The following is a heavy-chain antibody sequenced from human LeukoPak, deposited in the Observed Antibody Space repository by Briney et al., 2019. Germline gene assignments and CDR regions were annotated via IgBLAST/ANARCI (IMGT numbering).Heavy chain of an antibody. CDR3: ARGFGVVTPDRLYYFDY. CDR1: GGTFSSYA. D-gene: IGHD3-3*01. V-gene: IGHV1-69*13. J-gene: IGHJ4*02. Sequence: ASVKVSCKASGGTFSSYAFSWVRQAPGQGLEWMGGIIPIFGTTNYAQKFQGRVTITADESTSTAYMELSSLRSGNTAVYYCARGFGVVTPDRLYYFDYWGQGTLVTVSS. CDR2: IIPIFGTT.